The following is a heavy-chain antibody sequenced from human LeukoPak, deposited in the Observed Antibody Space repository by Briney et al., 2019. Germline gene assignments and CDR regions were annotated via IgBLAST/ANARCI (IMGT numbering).Heavy chain of an antibody. J-gene: IGHJ4*02. D-gene: IGHD3-9*01. CDR3: ARSHQLFDWLLI. Sequence: PSETLSLTCAVSGYSISSGYYWGWIRQPPGKGLEWIGSIYHSGSTHYNPSLKSRVTISVDTSKNQFSLKLSSVTAADTAVYYCARSHQLFDWLLIWGQGTLVTVSS. CDR1: GYSISSGYY. V-gene: IGHV4-38-2*01. CDR2: IYHSGST.